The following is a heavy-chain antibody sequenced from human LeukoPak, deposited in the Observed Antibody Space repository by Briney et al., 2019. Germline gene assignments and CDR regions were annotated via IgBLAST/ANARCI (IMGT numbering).Heavy chain of an antibody. J-gene: IGHJ4*02. D-gene: IGHD2-21*02. CDR1: GGTFSSYA. CDR2: IIPIFGTA. Sequence: RASVKVSCTASGGTFSSYAISWVRQAPGQGLEWMGGIIPIFGTANYAQKFQGRVTITADESTSTAYMELSSLRSEDTAVYYCARDLLAYCGGDCYNVDWGQGTLVTVSS. CDR3: ARDLLAYCGGDCYNVD. V-gene: IGHV1-69*13.